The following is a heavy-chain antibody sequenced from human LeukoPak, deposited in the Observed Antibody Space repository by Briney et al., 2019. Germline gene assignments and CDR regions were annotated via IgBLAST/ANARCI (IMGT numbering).Heavy chain of an antibody. Sequence: PSQTLSLTCAISGDSVSSNSAAWNWIRQSPSRGLEWLGRTYYRSKWYTYYAVSVKSRISINRDTSKNQIFLQLNSVTPEDTAVYYCARSTGPIDYWGQGTLVTVSS. CDR3: ARSTGPIDY. CDR1: GDSVSSNSAA. CDR2: TYYRSKWYT. J-gene: IGHJ4*02. D-gene: IGHD1-1*01. V-gene: IGHV6-1*01.